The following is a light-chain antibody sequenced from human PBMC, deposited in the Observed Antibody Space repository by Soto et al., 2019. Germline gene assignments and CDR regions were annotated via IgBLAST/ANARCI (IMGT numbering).Light chain of an antibody. CDR1: QSFSSN. CDR2: GAS. V-gene: IGKV3-15*01. J-gene: IGKJ3*01. Sequence: EIVMTQSPATLSVSPGERATLSCRASQSFSSNLAWYQQKPSQAPRLLIYGASTRATGIPARFSGSGSGTEFTLTISSLQSEDFAVYYCQQYNNWPPLFTFGPGTKVDIK. CDR3: QQYNNWPPLFT.